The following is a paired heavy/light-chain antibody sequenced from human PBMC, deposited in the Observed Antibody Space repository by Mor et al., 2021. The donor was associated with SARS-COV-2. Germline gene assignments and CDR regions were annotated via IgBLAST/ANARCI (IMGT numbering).Heavy chain of an antibody. J-gene: IGHJ4*02. D-gene: IGHD3-10*01. Sequence: QVQLVESGGGVVQPGRSLRLSCAASGFTFNNHAMHWVRQAPGKGLEWVALISYDGSRKYYADSDSVKGRFTISRDNSRNTLYLQTNSLRVDDTAVYYCARGTQEVQGVIIPLDHWGQGTLVTVSS. CDR1: GFTFNNHA. CDR2: ISYDGSRK. CDR3: ARGTQEVQGVIIPLDH. V-gene: IGHV3-30-3*01.
Light chain of an antibody. Sequence: QSALTQPRSVSGSPGQSVTISCTGTSSDVGGYNYVSWYQQHPGKAPKFMIYDVSKRPSGVPDRFSGSKSGNTASLTISGLQAEDEADYYCCSYAGYSVVFGGGTKLTVL. CDR1: SSDVGGYNY. V-gene: IGLV2-11*01. CDR2: DVS. CDR3: CSYAGYSVV. J-gene: IGLJ2*01.